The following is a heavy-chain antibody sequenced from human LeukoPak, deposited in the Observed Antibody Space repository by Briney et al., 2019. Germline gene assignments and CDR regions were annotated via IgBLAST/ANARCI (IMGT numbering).Heavy chain of an antibody. CDR2: ISSRSSYI. J-gene: IGHJ4*02. V-gene: IGHV3-21*01. Sequence: GGSLRLSCAASGFTFSSYSMNWVRQAPGKGLEWVSSISSRSSYIYYADSVKGRFTISRDNAKNSLYLQMNSLRAEDTAVYYCAREGIAVAGGLDYWGQGTLVTVSS. CDR3: AREGIAVAGGLDY. CDR1: GFTFSSYS. D-gene: IGHD6-19*01.